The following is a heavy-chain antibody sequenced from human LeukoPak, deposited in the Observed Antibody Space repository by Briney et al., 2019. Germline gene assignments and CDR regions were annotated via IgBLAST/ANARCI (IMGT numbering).Heavy chain of an antibody. CDR1: GFTFSSYS. Sequence: GGSLTLSCAASGFTFSSYSMNWVRQAPGKGLEWVSSISSSSSYIYYADSVKGRFTTSRDNAKNSLYLQMNSLRDEDTAVYYCARWRLSGSSKFYYYYMDVWGKGTTVTVS. D-gene: IGHD1-26*01. J-gene: IGHJ6*03. CDR3: ARWRLSGSSKFYYYYMDV. CDR2: ISSSSSYI. V-gene: IGHV3-21*01.